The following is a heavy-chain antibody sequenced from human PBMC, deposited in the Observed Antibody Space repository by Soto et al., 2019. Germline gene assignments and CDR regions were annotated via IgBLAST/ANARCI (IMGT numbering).Heavy chain of an antibody. V-gene: IGHV4-59*01. CDR2: IYYSGST. J-gene: IGHJ5*02. Sequence: SETLSLTCTVSGGSISSYYWSWIRQPPGKGLEWIGYIYYSGSTNYNPSLKSRVTISVDTSKNQFSLKLSSVTAADTAVYYCARLVTGRRLLRFDPWGQGTPVTVSS. D-gene: IGHD2-21*02. CDR1: GGSISSYY. CDR3: ARLVTGRRLLRFDP.